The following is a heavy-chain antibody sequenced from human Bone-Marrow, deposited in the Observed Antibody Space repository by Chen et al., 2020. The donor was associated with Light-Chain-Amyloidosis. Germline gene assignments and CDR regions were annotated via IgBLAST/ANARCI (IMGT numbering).Heavy chain of an antibody. CDR3: ARHREGGYDFDY. Sequence: QLQLQESGPGLVKPSETLSLTCTVSGGSISSSSYYWGWIRQPPGKGLEWIGSIYYSGSTYYNPSLKSRVTISVDTSKNQFSLKLSSVTAADTAVYYCARHREGGYDFDYWGQGTLVTVSS. CDR2: IYYSGST. J-gene: IGHJ4*02. CDR1: GGSISSSSYY. D-gene: IGHD5-12*01. V-gene: IGHV4-39*01.